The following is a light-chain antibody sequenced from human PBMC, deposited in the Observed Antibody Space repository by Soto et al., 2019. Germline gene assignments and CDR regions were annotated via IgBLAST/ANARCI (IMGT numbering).Light chain of an antibody. Sequence: AIQLSQSPSSLSASVGDRVTITCRASQGISSALAWYQQKPGKAPKLLIYDASTLESGVPLRFSGSGSGTDFTLTISSLQSEDFAVYYCQHYNYWPYTFGQGTKVDI. V-gene: IGKV1-13*02. CDR1: QGISSA. CDR2: DAS. J-gene: IGKJ2*01. CDR3: QHYNYWPYT.